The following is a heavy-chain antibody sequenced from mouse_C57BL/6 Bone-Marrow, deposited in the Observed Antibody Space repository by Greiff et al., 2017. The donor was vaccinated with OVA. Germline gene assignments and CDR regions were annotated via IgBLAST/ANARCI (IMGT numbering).Heavy chain of an antibody. CDR3: ARALYYDYDEGYYAMDY. D-gene: IGHD2-4*01. V-gene: IGHV5-16*01. J-gene: IGHJ4*01. CDR2: INYDGSST. Sequence: VQVVESEGGLVQPGSSMKLSCTASGFTFSDYYMAWVRQVPEKGLEWVANINYDGSSTYYLDSLKSRFIISRDNAKNILYLQMSSLKSEDTATYYCARALYYDYDEGYYAMDYWGQGTSVTVSS. CDR1: GFTFSDYY.